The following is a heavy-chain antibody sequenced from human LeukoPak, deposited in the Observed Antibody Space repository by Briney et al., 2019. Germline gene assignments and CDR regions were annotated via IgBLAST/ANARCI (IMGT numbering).Heavy chain of an antibody. J-gene: IGHJ4*02. CDR3: ATTRREDGSGSFDY. CDR1: GGSISSYY. D-gene: IGHD3-10*01. Sequence: SETLSLTCTVSGGSISSYYWSWIRHPPGKGLGWIGYIYYSGSTNYNPSLKSRVTISVDTSKNQFSLKLSSVTAADTAVYYCATTRREDGSGSFDYWGQGTLVTVSS. V-gene: IGHV4-59*08. CDR2: IYYSGST.